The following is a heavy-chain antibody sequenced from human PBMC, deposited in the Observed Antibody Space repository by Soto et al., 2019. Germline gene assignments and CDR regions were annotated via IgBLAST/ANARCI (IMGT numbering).Heavy chain of an antibody. J-gene: IGHJ3*02. CDR1: GFTFSSYW. V-gene: IGHV3-7*04. CDR2: IKQDGSEK. Sequence: PGGSLRLSCAASGFTFSSYWMSWVRQAPGKGLEWVANIKQDGSEKYYVDSVKGRFTISRDNAKNSLYLQMNSLRAEDTAVYYCARGIVLMVYAFGDAFDIWGKGPMVTVSS. CDR3: ARGIVLMVYAFGDAFDI. D-gene: IGHD2-8*01.